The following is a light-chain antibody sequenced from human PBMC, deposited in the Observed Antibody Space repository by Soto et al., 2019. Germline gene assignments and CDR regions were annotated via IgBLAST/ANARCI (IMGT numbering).Light chain of an antibody. V-gene: IGLV2-14*01. CDR1: SGDVGRYNY. CDR2: EVI. CDR3: CSYTRSSTLL. J-gene: IGLJ2*01. Sequence: QSVLTQPASVSGSPGQSITISCTGTSGDVGRYNYVSWYQQHPGRPPRLIVYEVINRPAGVSNRFSGSKSGNTASLTISGLHAADEADYYCCSYTRSSTLLFGGGTKVTVL.